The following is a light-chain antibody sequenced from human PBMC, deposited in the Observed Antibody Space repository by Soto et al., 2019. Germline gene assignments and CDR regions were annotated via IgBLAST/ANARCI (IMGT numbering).Light chain of an antibody. V-gene: IGKV3-15*01. Sequence: EIVMTQSPATLSVSPGERATLSCRASQSVSSNLAWYQQKPGQAPRLLIYGVSTRATGIPARFSGSGSGTEFTLTISSLQSEDFAVYYCQHYNNWPRTFGQGTKVDIK. CDR2: GVS. CDR3: QHYNNWPRT. J-gene: IGKJ1*01. CDR1: QSVSSN.